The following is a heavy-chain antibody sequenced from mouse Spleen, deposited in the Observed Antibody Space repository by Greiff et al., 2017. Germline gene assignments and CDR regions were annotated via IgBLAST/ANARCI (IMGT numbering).Heavy chain of an antibody. Sequence: EVQLQESGGGLVKPGGSLKLSCAASGFTFSDYGMHWVRQAPEKGLEWVAYISSGSSTIYYADTVKGRFTISRDNAKNTLFLQMTSLRSEDTAMYYCAIHYYGYVGYWGQGTTLTVSS. J-gene: IGHJ2*01. CDR1: GFTFSDYG. V-gene: IGHV5-17*01. D-gene: IGHD1-2*01. CDR3: AIHYYGYVGY. CDR2: ISSGSSTI.